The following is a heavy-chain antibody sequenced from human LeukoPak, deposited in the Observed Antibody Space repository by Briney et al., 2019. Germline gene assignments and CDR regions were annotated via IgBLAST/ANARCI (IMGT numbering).Heavy chain of an antibody. J-gene: IGHJ4*02. CDR1: GFTFSSYA. CDR3: AGRIAVAGEFDY. D-gene: IGHD6-19*01. V-gene: IGHV3-23*01. CDR2: ISGSGGST. Sequence: PGGSLRLSCAASGFTFSSYAMSWVRQAPGKGLEWVSAISGSGGSTYYADSVKGRFTISRDNSKNTLYLQMNSLRAEDTAVYYCAGRIAVAGEFDYWGQGTLVTVSS.